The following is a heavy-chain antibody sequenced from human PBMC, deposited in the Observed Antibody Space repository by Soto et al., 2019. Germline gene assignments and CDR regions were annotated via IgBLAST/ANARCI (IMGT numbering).Heavy chain of an antibody. D-gene: IGHD3-10*01. V-gene: IGHV1-8*01. CDR3: ARVIGFGELLSGYYYYYGMDV. CDR2: MNPSSGNT. CDR1: GYTFTSYD. J-gene: IGHJ6*02. Sequence: ASVKVSCKASGYTFTSYDINWVRQATGQGLEWMGWMNPSSGNTGYAQKFQGRVTMTRNTSISTAYMELSSLRSEDTAVYYCARVIGFGELLSGYYYYYGMDVWGQGTTVTVSS.